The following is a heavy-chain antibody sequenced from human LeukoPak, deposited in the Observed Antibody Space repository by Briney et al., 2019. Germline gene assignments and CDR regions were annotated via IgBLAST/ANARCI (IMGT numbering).Heavy chain of an antibody. CDR1: GGSISSYY. D-gene: IGHD6-13*01. CDR3: ARDARPRYSSSWYGGIGWFDP. CDR2: IYTSGST. V-gene: IGHV4-4*07. Sequence: SETLSLTCTVSGGSISSYYWSWIRQPAGKGLEWIGRIYTSGSTNYNPSLKSRVTMSVDTSKNQFSLKLSSVTAADTAVYHCARDARPRYSSSWYGGIGWFDPWGQGTLVTVSS. J-gene: IGHJ5*02.